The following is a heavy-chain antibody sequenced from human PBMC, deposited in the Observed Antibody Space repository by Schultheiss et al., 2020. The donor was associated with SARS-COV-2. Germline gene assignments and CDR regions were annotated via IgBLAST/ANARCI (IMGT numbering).Heavy chain of an antibody. CDR2: ISDSDGRT. D-gene: IGHD1-1*01. Sequence: GGSLRLSCAASGFTFSSYGMHWVRQAPGKGLEWVSSISDSDGRTHYADSVKGRFTISRDNSNDMVYLQMNSLRAEDTAVYYCAKGFRTDSPYASLDFWGQGTLVTVSS. V-gene: IGHV3-23*01. J-gene: IGHJ4*02. CDR1: GFTFSSYG. CDR3: AKGFRTDSPYASLDF.